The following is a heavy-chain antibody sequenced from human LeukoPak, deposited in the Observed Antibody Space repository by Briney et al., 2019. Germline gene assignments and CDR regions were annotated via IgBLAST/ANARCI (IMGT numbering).Heavy chain of an antibody. D-gene: IGHD3-3*01. CDR2: IYYSGST. Sequence: PSQTLSLTCTVSGGSISSGGYYWSWIRQHPGKGLEWIGYIYYSGSTYYNSSLKSRVTISVDTSKNQFSLKLSSVTAADTAVYYCARGQVLEWLFKGWFDPWGQGTLVTVSS. J-gene: IGHJ5*02. CDR1: GGSISSGGYY. V-gene: IGHV4-31*03. CDR3: ARGQVLEWLFKGWFDP.